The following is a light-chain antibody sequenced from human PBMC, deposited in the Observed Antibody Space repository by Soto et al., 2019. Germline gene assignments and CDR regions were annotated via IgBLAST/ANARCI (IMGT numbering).Light chain of an antibody. J-gene: IGLJ2*01. V-gene: IGLV2-14*01. CDR1: SSDVGGYNY. CDR3: SSYTNTDTPL. CDR2: EVV. Sequence: QSALTQPASVSGSPGQSIAISCTGTSSDVGGYNYVSWYQQHPGKAPKLIIYEVVNRPSGVSNRFSGSKSGNTASLTISGLQAEDEADYYCSSYTNTDTPLFGGGTQLTVL.